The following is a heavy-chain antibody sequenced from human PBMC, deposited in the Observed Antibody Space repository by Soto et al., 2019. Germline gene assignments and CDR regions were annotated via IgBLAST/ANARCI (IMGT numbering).Heavy chain of an antibody. CDR1: GFDFDDYA. CDR2: TNSDGTDS. V-gene: IGHV3-43D*04. D-gene: IGHD3-22*01. J-gene: IGHJ4*02. CDR3: AKSLYYYDSSPLDH. Sequence: LRLSCAAAGFDFDDYAMHWVRQVPGKGLEWVSLTNSDGTDSYYMDSVKGRFTISRDNAKSTLYLQMDRLRPEDTALYFCAKSLYYYDSSPLDHWGQGTLVTVSS.